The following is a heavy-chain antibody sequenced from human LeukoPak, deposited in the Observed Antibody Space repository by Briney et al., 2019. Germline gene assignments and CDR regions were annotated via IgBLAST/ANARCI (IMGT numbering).Heavy chain of an antibody. CDR3: ARVSRRGYGMDV. Sequence: SVKVSCKASGGTFSSCAISWVRQAPGQGLEWMGGIIPIFGTANYAQKFQGRVTITADESTSTAYMELSSLRSEDTAVYYCARVSRRGYGMDVWGQGTTVTASS. CDR2: IIPIFGTA. D-gene: IGHD3-10*01. V-gene: IGHV1-69*13. CDR1: GGTFSSCA. J-gene: IGHJ6*02.